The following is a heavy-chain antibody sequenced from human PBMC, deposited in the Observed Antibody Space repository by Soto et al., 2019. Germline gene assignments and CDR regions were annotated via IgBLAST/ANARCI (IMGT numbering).Heavy chain of an antibody. J-gene: IGHJ4*02. Sequence: QVQLQESGPGLVKPSETLSLTCTVSGGSISSHYWSWIRQPPGKGLEWIGYTYYSGGTNYNPSLMSRVTISVDTSKNQFSLKLRSVTAADTAVYYCATIGQKWECWNWGQGNLVTVSS. CDR2: TYYSGGT. D-gene: IGHD1-26*01. CDR1: GGSISSHY. V-gene: IGHV4-59*11. CDR3: ATIGQKWECWN.